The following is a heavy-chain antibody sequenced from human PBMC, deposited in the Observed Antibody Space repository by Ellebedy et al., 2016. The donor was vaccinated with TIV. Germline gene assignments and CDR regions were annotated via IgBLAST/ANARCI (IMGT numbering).Heavy chain of an antibody. CDR2: IYHSGST. V-gene: IGHV4-38-2*02. D-gene: IGHD3-22*01. CDR1: GYSISSGYY. CDR3: ARAILYYYDSSGYYDP. J-gene: IGHJ5*02. Sequence: SETLSLXCTVSGYSISSGYYWGWIRQPPGKGLEWIGSIYHSGSTYYNPSLKSRVTISVDTSKNQFSLKLSSVTAADTAVYYCARAILYYYDSSGYYDPWGQGTLVTVSS.